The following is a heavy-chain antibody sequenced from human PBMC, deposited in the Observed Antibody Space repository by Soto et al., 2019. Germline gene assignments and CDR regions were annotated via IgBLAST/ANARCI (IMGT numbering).Heavy chain of an antibody. CDR3: ARGGRYRYAMDV. V-gene: IGHV4-59*01. CDR1: GGSLSPYY. D-gene: IGHD1-1*01. CDR2: IYHSGTT. J-gene: IGHJ6*02. Sequence: QVQLQESGPGLVKPSETLSLTCTVSGGSLSPYYWIWIRQPPGKGLEWIGYIYHSGTTNYNPSLKSRVSTSVDTSKNQFSLKLSSVTAADTAVYYCARGGRYRYAMDVWGQGTTVSVSS.